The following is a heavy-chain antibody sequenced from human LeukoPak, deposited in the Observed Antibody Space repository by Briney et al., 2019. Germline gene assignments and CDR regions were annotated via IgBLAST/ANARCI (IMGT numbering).Heavy chain of an antibody. J-gene: IGHJ6*02. V-gene: IGHV4-34*01. CDR3: ASPHSSNYYYYGMDV. Sequence: SETLSLTCAVYGGSFSGYYWSWIRQPPGKGLEWIGEINHSGSTYYNPSLKSRVTISVDTSRNQFSLKLSSVTAADTAVYYCASPHSSNYYYYGMDVWGQGTTVTVSS. D-gene: IGHD6-13*01. CDR1: GGSFSGYY. CDR2: INHSGST.